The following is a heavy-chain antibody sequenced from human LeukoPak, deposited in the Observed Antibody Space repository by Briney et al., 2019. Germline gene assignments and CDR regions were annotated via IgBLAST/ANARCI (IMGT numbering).Heavy chain of an antibody. CDR1: GGSFSGYY. Sequence: SETLSLTCAVYGGSFSGYYWSWIRQPPGKGLEWIEEINHSGSTNYNPSLKGRVTISVDTSKNQFSLKLSSVTAADTAVYYCARASTDIAAAARTYYFDYWGQGTLVTVSS. V-gene: IGHV4-34*01. CDR3: ARASTDIAAAARTYYFDY. J-gene: IGHJ4*02. CDR2: INHSGST. D-gene: IGHD6-13*01.